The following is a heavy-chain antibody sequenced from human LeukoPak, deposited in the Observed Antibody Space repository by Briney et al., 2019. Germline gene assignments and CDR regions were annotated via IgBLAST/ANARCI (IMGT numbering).Heavy chain of an antibody. V-gene: IGHV1-69*06. Sequence: GASVKVSCKASGGTFSSYAISWVRQAPGQGLEWMGGIIPIFGTANYAQKFQGRVTITADKSTSTAYMELSSLRSEDTAVYYCASIGQLLKDDYWGQGTLVTVSS. J-gene: IGHJ4*02. D-gene: IGHD2-2*01. CDR2: IIPIFGTA. CDR3: ASIGQLLKDDY. CDR1: GGTFSSYA.